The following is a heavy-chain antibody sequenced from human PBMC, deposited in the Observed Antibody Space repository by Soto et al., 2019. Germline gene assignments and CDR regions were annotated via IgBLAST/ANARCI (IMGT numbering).Heavy chain of an antibody. CDR1: GFTFSINA. D-gene: IGHD2-2*01. CDR3: AKDRDYPRDQFHY. Sequence: QPGGSLRLSCATSGFTFSINALSWVRQAPGKGLEWVSAISANGQGIYYADSVRGRFSISRDNSRNTVFLHMDSLRAEDTAVYYCAKDRDYPRDQFHYWGQGTLVTVSS. V-gene: IGHV3-23*01. J-gene: IGHJ4*02. CDR2: ISANGQGI.